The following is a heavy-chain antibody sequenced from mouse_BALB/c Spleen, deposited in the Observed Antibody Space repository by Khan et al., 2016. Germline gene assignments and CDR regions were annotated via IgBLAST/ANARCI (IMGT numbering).Heavy chain of an antibody. CDR3: AGGYYYGKGYFDY. V-gene: IGHV3-2*02. Sequence: EVQLQESGPGLVKPSQSLSLTCTVTGYSITSDFAWNWIRQFPGNKLEWMGYISHSGSTSYNPSLKSRFSITRDTSKNQFFLQLNSVTAEDTATYYCAGGYYYGKGYFDYWGQGTTLTVSS. CDR1: GYSITSDFA. J-gene: IGHJ2*01. CDR2: ISHSGST. D-gene: IGHD1-1*01.